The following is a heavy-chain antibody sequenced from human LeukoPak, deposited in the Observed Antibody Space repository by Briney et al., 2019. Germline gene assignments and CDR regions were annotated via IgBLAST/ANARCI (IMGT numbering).Heavy chain of an antibody. CDR1: GGSISSTSYY. CDR3: ARVSGGSYFYYYYYMDI. J-gene: IGHJ6*03. D-gene: IGHD1-26*01. V-gene: IGHV4-39*07. Sequence: PSETLSLTCTVSGGSISSTSYYWGWVRQPPGKGLEWIGSIHYSGTTYYNPSLRSRVTISLDTSKNQFSLELTSVTAADTAVFYCARVSGGSYFYYYYYMDIWGKGTTATVSS. CDR2: IHYSGTT.